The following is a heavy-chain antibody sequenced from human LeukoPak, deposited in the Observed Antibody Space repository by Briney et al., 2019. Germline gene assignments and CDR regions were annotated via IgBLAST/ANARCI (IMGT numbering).Heavy chain of an antibody. CDR2: ISYDGSNK. D-gene: IGHD3-10*01. CDR3: AVTYYYGSGAFDI. Sequence: GGSLRLSCAASGFTFSSYGMHWVRQAPGKGLEWVAVISYDGSNKYYADSVKGRFTISRDNSKNTLYLQMNSLRAEDTAVYYCAVTYYYGSGAFDIWGQGTMVTVSS. V-gene: IGHV3-30*03. CDR1: GFTFSSYG. J-gene: IGHJ3*02.